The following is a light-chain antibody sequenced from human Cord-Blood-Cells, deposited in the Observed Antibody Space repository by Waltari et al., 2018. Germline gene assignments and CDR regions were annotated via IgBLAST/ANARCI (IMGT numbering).Light chain of an antibody. CDR2: GAS. J-gene: IGKJ1*01. V-gene: IGKV3-15*01. CDR3: QQYNNWWT. Sequence: EILMTQSPATLTVSAGDRATLSCRASQSVSSNLAWYQQKPGQAPRLLIYGASTRATGIPARFSDSGAGTEFTLTISSLQSEDFAVYYCQQYNNWWTFGQGTKVEIK. CDR1: QSVSSN.